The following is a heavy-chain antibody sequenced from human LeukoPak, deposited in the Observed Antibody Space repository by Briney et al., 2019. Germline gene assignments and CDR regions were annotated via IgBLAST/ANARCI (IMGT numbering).Heavy chain of an antibody. CDR3: ARSDYYYYYMDV. Sequence: SETLSLTCTVSGGSISYYYWSWIRQPPGKGLEWIGYIFYSGTTNYNPPLKSRVTISVDTSKNQFSLKLSSVTAADTAVYYCARSDYYYYYMDVWGKGTTVTVSS. CDR1: GGSISYYY. J-gene: IGHJ6*03. CDR2: IFYSGTT. V-gene: IGHV4-59*01.